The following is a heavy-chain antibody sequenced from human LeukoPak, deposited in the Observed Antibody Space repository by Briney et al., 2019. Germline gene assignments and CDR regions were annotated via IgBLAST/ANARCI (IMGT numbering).Heavy chain of an antibody. CDR2: MIPIFGTA. J-gene: IGHJ5*02. V-gene: IGHV1-69*01. CDR1: GGTFSSYA. D-gene: IGHD2-15*01. CDR3: ARGARVVVVAALYNWFDP. Sequence: SVKVSCKASGGTFSSYAISWVRQAPGQGLEWMGGMIPIFGTANYAQKFQGRVTITADESTSTAYMELSSLRSEDTAVYYCARGARVVVVAALYNWFDPWGQGTLVTFSS.